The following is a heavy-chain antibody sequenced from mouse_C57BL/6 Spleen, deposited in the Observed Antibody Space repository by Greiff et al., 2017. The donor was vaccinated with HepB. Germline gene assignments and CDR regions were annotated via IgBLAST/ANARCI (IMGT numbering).Heavy chain of an antibody. D-gene: IGHD2-4*01. CDR3: ASKSPIYYDYAFWYFDV. V-gene: IGHV1-18*01. J-gene: IGHJ1*03. CDR2: INPNNGGT. Sequence: VHVNQSGPELVKPGASVKIPCKASGYTFTDYNMDWVKQSHGKSLEWIGDINPNNGGTIYNQKFKGKATLTVDKSSSQAYMELRSLTSEDTAVYYCASKSPIYYDYAFWYFDVWGTGTTVTVSS. CDR1: GYTFTDYN.